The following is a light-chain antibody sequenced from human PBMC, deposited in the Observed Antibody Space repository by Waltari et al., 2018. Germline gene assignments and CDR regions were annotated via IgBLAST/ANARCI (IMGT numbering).Light chain of an antibody. CDR2: ATS. J-gene: IGLJ2*01. CDR1: TGAVTSGHY. V-gene: IGLV7-43*01. CDR3: LLYSGGAHL. Sequence: QTVVTQEPSLTVSPGGTVTLTCASSTGAVTSGHYPNWVQQKPGQAPRALIYATSTKYSGTPARFAGSLLGDKAALTLSGVQPEDGADYYCLLYSGGAHLFGGGTKLTVL.